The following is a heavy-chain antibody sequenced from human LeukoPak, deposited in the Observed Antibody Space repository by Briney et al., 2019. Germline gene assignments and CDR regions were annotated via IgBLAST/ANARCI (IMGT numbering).Heavy chain of an antibody. CDR3: ARERMNYNDNSGYYHFDY. V-gene: IGHV3-30*04. J-gene: IGHJ4*02. CDR1: GFTFSSYS. Sequence: PGGSLRLSCAASGFTFSSYSMHWVRQAPGKGLEWVAVISYGGNNIYYADSVKGRFTISRDNSKNRLFLQMNSLRAEDTAVHYCARERMNYNDNSGYYHFDYWGQGTLVTVSS. D-gene: IGHD3-22*01. CDR2: ISYGGNNI.